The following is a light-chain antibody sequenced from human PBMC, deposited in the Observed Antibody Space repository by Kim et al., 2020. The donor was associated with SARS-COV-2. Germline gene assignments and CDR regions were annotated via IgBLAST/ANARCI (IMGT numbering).Light chain of an antibody. CDR2: GEA. Sequence: SLGEKETLSLRAGKIVSSNFAWYQQKPGQAPGLNIYGEAARVTGIPARFSGTVSGTEFTLTISSLQSDDFAVYYCQQYNNWPPFTFGPGTKVDIK. V-gene: IGKV3-15*01. CDR3: QQYNNWPPFT. J-gene: IGKJ3*01. CDR1: KIVSSN.